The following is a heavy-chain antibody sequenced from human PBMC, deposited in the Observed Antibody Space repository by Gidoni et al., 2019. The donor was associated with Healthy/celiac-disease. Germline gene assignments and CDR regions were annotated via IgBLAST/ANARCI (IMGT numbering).Heavy chain of an antibody. CDR1: GGTFTSYA. CDR3: ARGFRAIYDLDN. D-gene: IGHD5-12*01. CDR2: IMAILGTA. Sequence: QVHLVQSGAEAQKPGSSVTLSFPASGGTFTSYALSWVRQAPGQGLEWMGGIMAILGTAHYAQKVQGRLTITADEGTSTAYMELSSLRSEDTAVYCCARGFRAIYDLDNWGQGTMVTVSS. J-gene: IGHJ4*02. V-gene: IGHV1-69*01.